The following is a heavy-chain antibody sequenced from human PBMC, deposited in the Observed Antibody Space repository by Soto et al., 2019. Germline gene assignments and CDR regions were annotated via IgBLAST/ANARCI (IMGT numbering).Heavy chain of an antibody. D-gene: IGHD4-17*01. V-gene: IGHV3-30*18. CDR3: AKEGTTLKVLDY. J-gene: IGHJ4*02. CDR1: GFTFSSYG. Sequence: PGGSLRLSCAASGFTFSSYGMHWVRQAPGKGLEWVAVISYDGSNKYYADSVKGRFTISRDNSKNTLYLQMNSLRAEDTAVYYCAKEGTTLKVLDYWGQGTLVTVSS. CDR2: ISYDGSNK.